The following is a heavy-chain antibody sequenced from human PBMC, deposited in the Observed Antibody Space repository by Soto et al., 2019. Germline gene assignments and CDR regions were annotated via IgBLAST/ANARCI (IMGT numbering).Heavy chain of an antibody. V-gene: IGHV1-69*01. Sequence: QVQLVQSGAEVKKPGSSVKVSCKASGDTFSNYAINWVRQAPGQGLEWMGGIIPISGSASYAQKFRGRVTIPADESTIIAYMELSSLRSEDTAVYYCARSRGLIVVVTATDFYYSGMAVWCQWTTVTVSS. CDR3: ARSRGLIVVVTATDFYYSGMAV. CDR1: GDTFSNYA. CDR2: IIPISGSA. D-gene: IGHD2-21*02. J-gene: IGHJ6*02.